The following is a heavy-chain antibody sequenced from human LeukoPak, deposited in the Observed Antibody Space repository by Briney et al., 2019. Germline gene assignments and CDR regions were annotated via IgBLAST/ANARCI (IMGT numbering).Heavy chain of an antibody. J-gene: IGHJ6*03. CDR1: GFTFSSYA. V-gene: IGHV3-23*01. CDR3: AKALHSNPYYYMDV. CDR2: ISGSGGST. D-gene: IGHD4-11*01. Sequence: GGSLRLSCAASGFTFSSYAMSWVRQAPGKGLEWVSAISGSGGSTYYADSVKGRFTISRDNSKNTLYLQMNSLRAEDTAVYYCAKALHSNPYYYMDVWGKGTTVTVSS.